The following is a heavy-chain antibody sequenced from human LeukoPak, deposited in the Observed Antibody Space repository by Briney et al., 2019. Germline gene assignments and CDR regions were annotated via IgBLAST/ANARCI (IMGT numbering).Heavy chain of an antibody. CDR1: GLTISSYA. J-gene: IGHJ5*02. CDR2: ISGSGGST. CDR3: AKDSSSWYDWFDP. D-gene: IGHD6-13*01. Sequence: SGGSRRLSCAASGLTISSYAMSWVRQAPGKGLEWVSAISGSGGSTYYADSVKGRFTISKDNSKNTLYLQMNSLRAEDTAVYYCAKDSSSWYDWFDPWGQGTLVTVSS. V-gene: IGHV3-23*01.